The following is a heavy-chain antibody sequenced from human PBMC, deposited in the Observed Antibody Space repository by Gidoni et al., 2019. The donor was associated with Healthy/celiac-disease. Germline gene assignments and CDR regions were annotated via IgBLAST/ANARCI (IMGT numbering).Heavy chain of an antibody. V-gene: IGHV4-61*01. Sequence: QVQLQESRPGLVKHAETLSLTCTVSGDSVSSGSYSWSWSRQPPGKGLEWIGYIYYTGSPNYNPSLKIRVTLSVDTSKNQFSLKLSSVTAADTAVYYCASVGSYDFWSGRFDPWGQGTLVTVSS. CDR1: GDSVSSGSYS. D-gene: IGHD3-3*01. CDR3: ASVGSYDFWSGRFDP. J-gene: IGHJ5*02. CDR2: IYYTGSP.